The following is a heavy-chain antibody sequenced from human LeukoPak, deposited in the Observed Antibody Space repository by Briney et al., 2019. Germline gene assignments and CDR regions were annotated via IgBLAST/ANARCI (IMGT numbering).Heavy chain of an antibody. CDR1: GFTFSNAW. Sequence: GGSLRLSCAASGFTFSNAWMSWVRQAPGKGLEWVGRIKSKTAGGTTDYAAPVKGRFTISRDDSKNTLYLQMNSLKTEDTAVYFCTTWYYYDTSGYKYFDYWGQGTLVTVSS. D-gene: IGHD3-22*01. V-gene: IGHV3-15*01. J-gene: IGHJ4*02. CDR3: TTWYYYDTSGYKYFDY. CDR2: IKSKTAGGTT.